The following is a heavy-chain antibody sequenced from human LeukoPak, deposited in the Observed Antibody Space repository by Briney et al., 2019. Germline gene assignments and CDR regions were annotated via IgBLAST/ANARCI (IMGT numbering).Heavy chain of an antibody. CDR1: GFTFSNCG. J-gene: IGHJ4*02. Sequence: GRSLRLSCAASGFTFSNCGMHWVRQAPGKGLEWVAVISYDGTEKYYGDSVKGRFTISRDNSKNTLYLQMNSLRAEDTALYYCARDGHGVPLDYWGQGTLVTVSP. CDR2: ISYDGTEK. V-gene: IGHV3-30*03. CDR3: ARDGHGVPLDY. D-gene: IGHD4-17*01.